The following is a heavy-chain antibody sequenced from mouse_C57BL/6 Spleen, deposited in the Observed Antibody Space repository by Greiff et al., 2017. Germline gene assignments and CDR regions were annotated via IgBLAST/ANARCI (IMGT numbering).Heavy chain of an antibody. V-gene: IGHV1-69*01. CDR1: GYTFTSYW. Sequence: QVQLQQPGAELVMPGASVKLSCKASGYTFTSYWMHWVKQRPGQGLEWIGEIDPSDSYTNYNQKFKGKSTLTVDKSSSTAYMQLSSLTSENSAVYYGARGGYDYDGFFDYWGQGTTLTVSS. CDR3: ARGGYDYDGFFDY. CDR2: IDPSDSYT. D-gene: IGHD2-4*01. J-gene: IGHJ2*01.